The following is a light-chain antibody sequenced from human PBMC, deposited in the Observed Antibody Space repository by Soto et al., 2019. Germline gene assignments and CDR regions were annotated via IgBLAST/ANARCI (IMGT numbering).Light chain of an antibody. CDR2: GTS. Sequence: AIQMTQSPSSLSASVGDRVTITCRASQGIRDDVGWYQQRPGEAPRLLIYGTSNLQSGVPSRFTGSGSGTDFTLSIRRLQPEDFSTYYCLQDYDYPRTFGQGTKVEI. J-gene: IGKJ1*01. CDR1: QGIRDD. V-gene: IGKV1-6*01. CDR3: LQDYDYPRT.